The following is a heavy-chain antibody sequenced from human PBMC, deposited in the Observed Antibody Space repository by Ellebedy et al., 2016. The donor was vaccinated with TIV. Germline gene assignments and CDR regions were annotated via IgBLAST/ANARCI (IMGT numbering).Heavy chain of an antibody. V-gene: IGHV4-59*01. CDR3: AREVRLAAAGIGY. CDR2: IYYSGST. D-gene: IGHD6-13*01. J-gene: IGHJ4*02. Sequence: SETLSLTCTVSGGSISSYYWSWIRQPPGKGLEWIGYIYYSGSTNYNPSLKSRVTISVDTSKNQFSLKLSSVTAADTAVYYCAREVRLAAAGIGYWGQGTLVTVSS. CDR1: GGSISSYY.